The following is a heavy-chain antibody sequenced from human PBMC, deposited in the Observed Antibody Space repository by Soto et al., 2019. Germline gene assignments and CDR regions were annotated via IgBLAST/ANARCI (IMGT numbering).Heavy chain of an antibody. Sequence: QVQLVQSGAEVKKPGASVKVSCKASGYTFTSYGISWVRQAPGQGLEWMGWISAYNGNTNYAQKLQGRVTMTTDTXKXXAYMELRSLRSDDTAVYYCAREGANWPQPTYGMDVWGQGTTVTVSS. CDR2: ISAYNGNT. V-gene: IGHV1-18*01. CDR3: AREGANWPQPTYGMDV. CDR1: GYTFTSYG. D-gene: IGHD1-1*01. J-gene: IGHJ6*02.